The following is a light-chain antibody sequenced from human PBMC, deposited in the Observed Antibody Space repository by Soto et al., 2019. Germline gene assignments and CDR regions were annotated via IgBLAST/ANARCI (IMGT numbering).Light chain of an antibody. CDR2: AAS. CDR1: QSISNH. V-gene: IGKV1-39*01. Sequence: DIQMTQSPSSLSASVEDRVIITCRASQSISNHLNWYQQKPGKAPKLLIFAASSLQSGVPSRFSGSRSGPDFTLTISSLQPEDFPTYYCQQSYSSPPTFGEG. CDR3: QQSYSSPPT. J-gene: IGKJ1*01.